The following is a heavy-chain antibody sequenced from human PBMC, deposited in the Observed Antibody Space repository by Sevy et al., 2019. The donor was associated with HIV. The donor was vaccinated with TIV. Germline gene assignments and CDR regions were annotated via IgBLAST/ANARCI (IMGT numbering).Heavy chain of an antibody. V-gene: IGHV3-49*03. J-gene: IGHJ4*02. Sequence: GGSLRLSCTGSGFTFGDYAMNWFRQAPGMGLEWVGFIRSKDYGGATEYAASVKGRFTISRDDSKSIADLQMNSLKTEDTAVYYCTRGYYYDSSGYSDYWGQATLVTVSS. D-gene: IGHD3-22*01. CDR1: GFTFGDYA. CDR3: TRGYYYDSSGYSDY. CDR2: IRSKDYGGAT.